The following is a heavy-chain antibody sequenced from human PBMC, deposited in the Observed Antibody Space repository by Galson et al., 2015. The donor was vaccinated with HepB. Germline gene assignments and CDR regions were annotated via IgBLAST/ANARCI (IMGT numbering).Heavy chain of an antibody. CDR3: AKVRSYFDSSDRIWGAFDY. CDR2: ISYDGTNK. J-gene: IGHJ4*02. Sequence: SLRLSCAASGFTFSTYGMHWVRQAPGKGLEWVAVISYDGTNKYYADSVKGRFTISRDNSKNTLYLQMNSLRAEDTAVYYCAKVRSYFDSSDRIWGAFDYWGQGTLVTVSS. D-gene: IGHD3-22*01. CDR1: GFTFSTYG. V-gene: IGHV3-30*18.